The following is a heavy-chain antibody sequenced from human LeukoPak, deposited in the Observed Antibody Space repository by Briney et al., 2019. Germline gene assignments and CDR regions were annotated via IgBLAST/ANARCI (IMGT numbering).Heavy chain of an antibody. Sequence: SETLSLTCTVSGDSVSIYYWSWIRQPPGKGLEWIGYISYSGSTNYNPSLKSRVTMSVDTSKNQFSLKLDSVTAADTAVYYCARDVRRSSSSSNSYYYYMDVWGKGTTVTVSS. V-gene: IGHV4-59*02. J-gene: IGHJ6*03. CDR2: ISYSGST. CDR1: GDSVSIYY. D-gene: IGHD6-6*01. CDR3: ARDVRRSSSSSNSYYYYMDV.